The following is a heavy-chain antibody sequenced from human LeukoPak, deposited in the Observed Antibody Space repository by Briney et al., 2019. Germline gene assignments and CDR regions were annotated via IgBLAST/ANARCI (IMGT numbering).Heavy chain of an antibody. CDR3: ARVAFDSSGLLFVFDP. J-gene: IGHJ5*02. D-gene: IGHD3-22*01. Sequence: ASVKVSCKASGGTFSSYAISWVRQAPGQGLEWMGGIIPIFGTANYAQKFQGRVTITTDESTSTACMELSSLRSEDTAVYYCARVAFDSSGLLFVFDPWGQGTLVTVSS. CDR1: GGTFSSYA. V-gene: IGHV1-69*05. CDR2: IIPIFGTA.